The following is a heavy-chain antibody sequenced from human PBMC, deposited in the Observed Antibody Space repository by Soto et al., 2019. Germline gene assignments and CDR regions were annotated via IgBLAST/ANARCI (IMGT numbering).Heavy chain of an antibody. CDR1: GFTFSNYA. J-gene: IGHJ4*02. CDR3: ARGSKGFDY. Sequence: EVQLLESGGGFVQPGGPLRLSCAASGFTFSNYAMTWVRQAPGEGLEWVSALTGGGDNTYYADSVKGRFTISRDNFKNTLYLQMNSLRDEDTAIYYCARGSKGFDYWGQGTLVTVSS. CDR2: LTGGGDNT. D-gene: IGHD2-2*01. V-gene: IGHV3-23*01.